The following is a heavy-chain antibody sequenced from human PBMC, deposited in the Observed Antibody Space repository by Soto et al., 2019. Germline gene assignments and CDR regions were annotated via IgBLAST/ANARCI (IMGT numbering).Heavy chain of an antibody. Sequence: PGGSLRLSCAASGFTVNTYYMSWVRQAPGKGLEWVSIIYSGGSTYYADSVKGRFTISRDSSKNTLNLQMNSLRAEDRAVYYCARENLMSPYFDFWGQGTLVTVSS. CDR2: IYSGGST. V-gene: IGHV3-53*01. CDR3: ARENLMSPYFDF. J-gene: IGHJ4*02. CDR1: GFTVNTYY.